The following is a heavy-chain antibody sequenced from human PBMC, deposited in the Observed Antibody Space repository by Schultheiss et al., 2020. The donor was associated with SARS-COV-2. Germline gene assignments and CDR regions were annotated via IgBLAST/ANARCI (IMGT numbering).Heavy chain of an antibody. CDR1: GGSFSGYY. Sequence: SETLSLTCAVYGGSFSGYYWSWIRQHPGKGLEWIGYIYYSGSTTYNPSVKSRVTMSLDTSKNQFSLKLSSVTAADTAVYYCARGVAADYWGQGTLVTVSS. V-gene: IGHV4-34*01. CDR2: IYYSGST. CDR3: ARGVAADY. J-gene: IGHJ4*02. D-gene: IGHD2-15*01.